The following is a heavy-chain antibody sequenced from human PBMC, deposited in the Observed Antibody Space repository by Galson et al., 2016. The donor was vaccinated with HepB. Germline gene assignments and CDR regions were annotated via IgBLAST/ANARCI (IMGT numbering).Heavy chain of an antibody. V-gene: IGHV1-46*01. Sequence: SVQVSCKASGYTFTSYYMHWVRQAPGQGLEWLGIINPSGGNTNYAQKFQGRVTMTRDTSTSTVYMELSSLRSEDTAVYSCARDLSITIFGVFIWDYYYYYGMDVGGQGTTVTVSS. J-gene: IGHJ6*02. CDR3: ARDLSITIFGVFIWDYYYYYGMDV. CDR2: INPSGGNT. D-gene: IGHD3-3*01. CDR1: GYTFTSYY.